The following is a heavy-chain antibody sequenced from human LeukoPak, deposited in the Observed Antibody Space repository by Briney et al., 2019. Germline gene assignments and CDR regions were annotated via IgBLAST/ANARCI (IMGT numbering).Heavy chain of an antibody. CDR3: ARAQRYCSGGSCFSYYYYYYMDV. V-gene: IGHV3-33*01. CDR1: GFTFSSYG. J-gene: IGHJ6*03. D-gene: IGHD2-15*01. Sequence: QSGGSLRLSCAASGFTFSSYGMHWVRQAPGKGLEWVAVIWYDGSNKYYADSVKGRFTISRDNSKNTLYLQMNSLRAEDTAVYYCARAQRYCSGGSCFSYYYYYYMDVWGKGTTVTVSS. CDR2: IWYDGSNK.